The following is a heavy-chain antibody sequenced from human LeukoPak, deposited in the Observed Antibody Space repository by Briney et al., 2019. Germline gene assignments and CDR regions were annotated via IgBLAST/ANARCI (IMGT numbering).Heavy chain of an antibody. CDR3: ARDIGISQFDF. V-gene: IGHV1-18*01. J-gene: IGHJ4*02. Sequence: GASVKVSCKASGYTFSNHGISWVRQAPGQGLEWMGWIGVYNGQTQYAQKSQGRVTLTTDTSTRTAYMDIRSLTSADTAVYYCARDIGISQFDFWGQGTLVTVSS. CDR1: GYTFSNHG. CDR2: IGVYNGQT. D-gene: IGHD3-10*01.